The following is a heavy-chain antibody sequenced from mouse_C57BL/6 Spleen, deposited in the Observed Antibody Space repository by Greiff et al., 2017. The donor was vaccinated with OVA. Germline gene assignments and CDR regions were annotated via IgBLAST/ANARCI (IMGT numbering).Heavy chain of an antibody. D-gene: IGHD2-4*01. Sequence: VQLQQPGAELVKPGASVKLSCKASGYTFTSYWMHWVKQRPGRGLGWIGRIDPNSGGTKYNEKFKSKATLTVDKPSSTAYMQLSSLTSEDSAVYYCARSGDYGGDWFAYWGQGTLVTVSA. CDR3: ARSGDYGGDWFAY. J-gene: IGHJ3*01. V-gene: IGHV1-72*01. CDR1: GYTFTSYW. CDR2: IDPNSGGT.